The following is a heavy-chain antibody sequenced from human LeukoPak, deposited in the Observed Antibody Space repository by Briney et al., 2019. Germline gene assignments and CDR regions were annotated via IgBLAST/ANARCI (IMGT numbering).Heavy chain of an antibody. CDR2: LDYSGST. CDR1: GGSISSSN. J-gene: IGHJ3*02. CDR3: ARGGSGISNAFDI. D-gene: IGHD3-10*01. V-gene: IGHV4-59*01. Sequence: AETLSLNSSAPGGSISSSNWSWICQHPGQGLELIRYLDYSGSTNANPALKSRVTMSVDTSKNQFSKKMKSVTAADTAVYYFARGGSGISNAFDICGQGTMATVSS.